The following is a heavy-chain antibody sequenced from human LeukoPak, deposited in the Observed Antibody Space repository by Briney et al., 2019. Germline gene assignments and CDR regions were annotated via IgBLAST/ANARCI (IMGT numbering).Heavy chain of an antibody. Sequence: GGSLRLSCAASGFTFSSYAMTWVRQAPGKGLEWVSGINGSGGRTYYGDSVKGRFTISRDNAKNSLYLQMNSLRAEDTALYYCARAPITGTTVGTYYYYMDVWGKGTTVTVSS. V-gene: IGHV3-23*01. D-gene: IGHD1-14*01. CDR1: GFTFSSYA. CDR2: INGSGGRT. CDR3: ARAPITGTTVGTYYYYMDV. J-gene: IGHJ6*03.